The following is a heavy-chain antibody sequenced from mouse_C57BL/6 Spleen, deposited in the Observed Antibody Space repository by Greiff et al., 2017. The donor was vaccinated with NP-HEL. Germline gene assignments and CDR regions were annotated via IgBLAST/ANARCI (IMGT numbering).Heavy chain of an antibody. CDR1: GFSLTSYG. V-gene: IGHV2-2*01. D-gene: IGHD2-5*01. CDR2: IWSGGST. J-gene: IGHJ3*01. CDR3: ARNRDYSNYGGFAY. Sequence: QVQLQQSGPGLVQPSQSLSITCTVSGFSLTSYGVHWVRQSPGKGLEWLGVIWSGGSTDYNAAFISRLSISKDNSKSQVFFKMNSLQADDTAIYYCARNRDYSNYGGFAYWGQGTLVTVSA.